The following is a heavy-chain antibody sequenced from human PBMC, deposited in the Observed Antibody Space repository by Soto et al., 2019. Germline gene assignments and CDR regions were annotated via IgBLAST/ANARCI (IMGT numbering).Heavy chain of an antibody. V-gene: IGHV4-59*08. J-gene: IGHJ4*02. Sequence: SETLSLTCTVSGGSISSYYWSWIRQPPGKGLEWIGYIYYSGSTNYNPSLKSRVTISVDTSKNQFSLKLSSVTAADTAVYYCARQKFGEWFDYWGQGTLVTVSS. CDR1: GGSISSYY. CDR2: IYYSGST. D-gene: IGHD3-10*01. CDR3: ARQKFGEWFDY.